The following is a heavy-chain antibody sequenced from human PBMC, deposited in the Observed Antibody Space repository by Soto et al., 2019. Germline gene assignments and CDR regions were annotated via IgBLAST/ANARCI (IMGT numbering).Heavy chain of an antibody. CDR2: ISGSGGST. CDR1: GFTFSSYA. V-gene: IGHV3-23*01. CDR3: SKNHRNCCSLAPSRAFFDY. Sequence: GGSLRLSCAASGFTFSSYAMSWVRQAPGKGLEWVSAISGSGGSTYYADSVKGRFTISRDNSKNTLYLQMNSLRAEDTAVYYCSKNHRNCCSLAPSRAFFDYWGQGTLVTVSS. J-gene: IGHJ4*02. D-gene: IGHD2-2*01.